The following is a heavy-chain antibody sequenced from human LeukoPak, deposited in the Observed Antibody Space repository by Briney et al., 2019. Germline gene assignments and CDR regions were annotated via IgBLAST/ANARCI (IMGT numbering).Heavy chain of an antibody. Sequence: SETLSLTCTVSSGSISSGGYYWSWIRQHPGKGLERIGYIYYSGSTYYNPSLKSRLTISLDTSKNQFSLKLSSVTAADTAVYYCARGPVRDYSNYWGQGTLVTVSS. J-gene: IGHJ4*02. CDR1: SGSISSGGYY. CDR3: ARGPVRDYSNY. CDR2: IYYSGST. D-gene: IGHD4-11*01. V-gene: IGHV4-31*03.